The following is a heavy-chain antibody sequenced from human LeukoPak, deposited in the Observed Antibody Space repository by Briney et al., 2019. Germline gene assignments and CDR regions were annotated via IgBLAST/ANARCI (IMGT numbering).Heavy chain of an antibody. Sequence: SQTLSLTCVISGDSVSSNSAAWNWIRQSPWRGLEWLGRTYYRSKWYNDYAVSVKSRITINPDTSKNQFSLHLNSVTPEDTAVYYCAGYSYGVRPSWGQGTLVTVSS. CDR1: GDSVSSNSAA. J-gene: IGHJ5*02. CDR2: TYYRSKWYN. V-gene: IGHV6-1*01. CDR3: AGYSYGVRPS. D-gene: IGHD5-18*01.